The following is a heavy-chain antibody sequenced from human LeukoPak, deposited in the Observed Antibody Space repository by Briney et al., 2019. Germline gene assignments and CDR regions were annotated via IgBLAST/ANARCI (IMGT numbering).Heavy chain of an antibody. CDR3: ARFVRGTYYLDY. V-gene: IGHV4-59*08. J-gene: IGHJ4*02. Sequence: SETLSLTCTVSGGSISSYYWSWIRQPPGKGLEWIGYIYYSGSTNYNPSLKSRVTISVDTSKNQFSLKLSSVTAADTAVYYCARFVRGTYYLDYWGQGTLVTVSS. D-gene: IGHD3-16*01. CDR1: GGSISSYY. CDR2: IYYSGST.